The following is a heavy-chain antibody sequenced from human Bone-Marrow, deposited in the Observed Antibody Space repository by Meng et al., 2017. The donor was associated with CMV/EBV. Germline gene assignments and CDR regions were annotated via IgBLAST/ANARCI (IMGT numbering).Heavy chain of an antibody. CDR1: GFTFSSYS. D-gene: IGHD4-23*01. V-gene: IGHV3-21*01. Sequence: GESLKISCAASGFTFSSYSMNWVRQAPGKGLEWVSSISSSSSYIYYADSVKGRFTISRDNAKNSLYLQMNSLRAEDTAVYYCARVGNGGSRPTVGVYYYYGMDVWGQGTTVT. J-gene: IGHJ6*02. CDR3: ARVGNGGSRPTVGVYYYYGMDV. CDR2: ISSSSSYI.